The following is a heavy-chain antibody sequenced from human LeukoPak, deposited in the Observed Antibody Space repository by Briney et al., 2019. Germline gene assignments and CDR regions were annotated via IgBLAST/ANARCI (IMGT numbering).Heavy chain of an antibody. Sequence: ASVKVSCKASGGTFSSYAISWVRQAPGQGLKWMGGIIPIFGTANYAQKFQGRVTITADESTSTAYMELSSLRSEDTAVYYCASPSRVGIAVAGTEFDYWGQGTLVTVSS. CDR3: ASPSRVGIAVAGTEFDY. CDR2: IIPIFGTA. J-gene: IGHJ4*02. CDR1: GGTFSSYA. D-gene: IGHD6-19*01. V-gene: IGHV1-69*01.